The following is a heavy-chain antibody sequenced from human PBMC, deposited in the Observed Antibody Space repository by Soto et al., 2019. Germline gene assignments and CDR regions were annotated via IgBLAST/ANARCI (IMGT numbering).Heavy chain of an antibody. V-gene: IGHV3-21*01. CDR1: GFTFSRYS. D-gene: IGHD3-22*01. J-gene: IGHJ2*01. CDR2: ISSSSSYI. CDR3: ARDPTYYYDSSGYYANWYFDL. Sequence: GGSLRLSCAASGFTFSRYSMNWVRQAPGKGLEWISSISSSSSYIYYADSVKGRFTISRDNAKNSLYLQMNSLRAEDTAVYYCARDPTYYYDSSGYYANWYFDLWGRGTLVTVSS.